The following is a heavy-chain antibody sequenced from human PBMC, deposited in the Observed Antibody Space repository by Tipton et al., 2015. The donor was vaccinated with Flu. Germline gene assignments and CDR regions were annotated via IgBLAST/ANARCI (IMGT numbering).Heavy chain of an antibody. Sequence: SLRLSCAASGFTFSSYWMHWVRQDPAKGLVWVSRISGDGSETHYADSVKGRFTISRDNAKNTLHLQMDSLRAEDSAVYYCARIDYADDSWGQGTRVTVSS. V-gene: IGHV3-74*01. CDR3: ARIDYADDS. J-gene: IGHJ5*01. CDR2: ISGDGSET. CDR1: GFTFSSYW. D-gene: IGHD4-17*01.